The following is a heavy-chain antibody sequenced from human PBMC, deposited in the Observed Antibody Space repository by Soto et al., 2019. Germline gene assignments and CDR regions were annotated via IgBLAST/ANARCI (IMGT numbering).Heavy chain of an antibody. CDR2: MNSNSGDT. CDR1: EYTFTSYD. D-gene: IGHD6-19*01. Sequence: QVQLVQSGAEVKKPGASVKVSCKASEYTFTSYDINWVRQAAGQGLEWMGWMNSNSGDTGSPQKFQGRLTMTRNTSISTAYMELSSLTSGDTAVYYCARGRRVVAGTEGGMGFYMDVWGKGTTVTVSS. CDR3: ARGRRVVAGTEGGMGFYMDV. J-gene: IGHJ6*03. V-gene: IGHV1-8*01.